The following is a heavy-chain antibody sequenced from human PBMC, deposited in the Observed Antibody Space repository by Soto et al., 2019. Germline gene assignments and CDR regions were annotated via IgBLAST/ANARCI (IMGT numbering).Heavy chain of an antibody. V-gene: IGHV1-2*02. Sequence: ASVKVSCKASGYTFTGYYMHWVRQAPGQGLEWMGWINPNSGGTNYAQKLQGRVTMTTDTSTSTAYMELRSLRSDDTAVYYCARVKYYYGSGRPLNWFDPWGQGTLVTVS. D-gene: IGHD3-10*01. J-gene: IGHJ5*02. CDR1: GYTFTGYY. CDR2: INPNSGGT. CDR3: ARVKYYYGSGRPLNWFDP.